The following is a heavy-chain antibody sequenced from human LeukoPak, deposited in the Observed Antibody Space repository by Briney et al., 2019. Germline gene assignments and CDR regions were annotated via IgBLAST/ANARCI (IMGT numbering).Heavy chain of an antibody. CDR1: GLTFSYFS. D-gene: IGHD1-14*01. Sequence: LSCAASGLTFSYFSMNWVGQASRYGVEWISYISSSSNTIYYADSVKGRFTISRDNAKSALFLQMNSLRAEDTAVYYCARGLHLPDFLSPYWGQGTLVTVSS. CDR3: ARGLHLPDFLSPY. CDR2: ISSSSNTI. V-gene: IGHV3-48*01. J-gene: IGHJ4*02.